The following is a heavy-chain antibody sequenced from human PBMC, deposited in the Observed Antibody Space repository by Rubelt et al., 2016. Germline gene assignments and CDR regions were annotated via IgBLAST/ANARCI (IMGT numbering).Heavy chain of an antibody. CDR3: ARTYRYYSDY. Sequence: QVQLQQWGAGLLKPSETLSLTCAVSGGSISSYYWSWIRQPPGKGLEWIGYIYYSGSTNYNPSLKSRVTISVDTSKNQFSLKVYSVTAADTAVYYCARTYRYYSDYWGQGTLVTVSS. D-gene: IGHD1-26*01. V-gene: IGHV4-59*12. CDR1: GGSISSYY. J-gene: IGHJ4*02. CDR2: IYYSGST.